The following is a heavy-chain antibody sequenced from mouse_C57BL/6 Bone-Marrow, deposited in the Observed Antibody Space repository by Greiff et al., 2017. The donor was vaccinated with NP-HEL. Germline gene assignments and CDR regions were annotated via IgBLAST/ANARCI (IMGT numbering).Heavy chain of an antibody. J-gene: IGHJ3*01. CDR1: GFSLTSYG. V-gene: IGHV2-2*01. D-gene: IGHD1-1*01. Sequence: VQGVESGPGLVQPSQSLSITCTVSGFSLTSYGVHWVRQSPGKGLEWLGVIWSGGSTDYNAAFISRLSISKDNSKSQVFFKMNSLQADDTAIYYCAGYYYGSSYGFAYWGQGTLVTVSA. CDR2: IWSGGST. CDR3: AGYYYGSSYGFAY.